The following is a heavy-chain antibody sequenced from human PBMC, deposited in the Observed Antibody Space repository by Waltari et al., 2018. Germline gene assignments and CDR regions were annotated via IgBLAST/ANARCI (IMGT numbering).Heavy chain of an antibody. J-gene: IGHJ4*02. CDR3: ARGVLYYDFWSGYNFDY. V-gene: IGHV1-8*01. CDR1: GYTFTSYD. CDR2: MNPNSGNT. Sequence: QVQLVQSGAEVKKPGASVKVSCKASGYTFTSYDINWVRQATGQGLEWMGWMNPNSGNTGYAQKFQGRVTMTRNTSRSTAYMELSSLRSEDTAVYYCARGVLYYDFWSGYNFDYWGQGTLVTVSS. D-gene: IGHD3-3*01.